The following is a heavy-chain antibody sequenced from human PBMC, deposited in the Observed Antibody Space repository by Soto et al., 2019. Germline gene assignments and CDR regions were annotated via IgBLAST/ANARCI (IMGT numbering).Heavy chain of an antibody. CDR1: GGSISSYY. V-gene: IGHV4-59*08. Sequence: QVQLQESGPGLVKPSETLSLTCTASGGSISSYYWSWIRQPPGKGLEWIGYIYYSGSTNYNPSLKSRVTISVDTSKNQFSLKLSSVTAADTAVYYCARRWGAAVDYWGQGTLVTVSS. CDR2: IYYSGST. J-gene: IGHJ4*02. CDR3: ARRWGAAVDY. D-gene: IGHD1-26*01.